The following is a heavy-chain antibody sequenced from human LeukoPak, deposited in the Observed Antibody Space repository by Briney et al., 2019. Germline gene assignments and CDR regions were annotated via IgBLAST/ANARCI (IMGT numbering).Heavy chain of an antibody. J-gene: IGHJ5*02. D-gene: IGHD1-7*01. CDR2: IIPIFGTV. CDR3: AREKVELPTVFDP. Sequence: SVKVSCKASGFSFTSYAISWVRQAPGQGLEWMGGIIPIFGTVNYAQKFQGRVTITADESTSTAYMELSSLRFDDTAVYYCAREKVELPTVFDPWGQGTLVTVSS. V-gene: IGHV1-69*13. CDR1: GFSFTSYA.